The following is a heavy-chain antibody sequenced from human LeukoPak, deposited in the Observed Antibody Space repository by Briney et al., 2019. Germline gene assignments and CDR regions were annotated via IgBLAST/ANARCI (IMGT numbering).Heavy chain of an antibody. D-gene: IGHD6-19*01. Sequence: GASVKVSCKASGYTFTSYDINWARQAPGQGLEWMGWMNPNSGNTGYAQKFQGRVTMTRNTSISTAYMELSSLRSEDTAVYYCARWVLIAVAGTSWFDPWGQGTLVTVSS. CDR3: ARWVLIAVAGTSWFDP. V-gene: IGHV1-8*01. J-gene: IGHJ5*02. CDR2: MNPNSGNT. CDR1: GYTFTSYD.